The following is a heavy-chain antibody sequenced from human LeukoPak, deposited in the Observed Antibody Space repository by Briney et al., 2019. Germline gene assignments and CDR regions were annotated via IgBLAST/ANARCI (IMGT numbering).Heavy chain of an antibody. CDR1: GGTFSSYA. V-gene: IGHV1-69*01. CDR2: IIPIFGTA. D-gene: IGHD2-2*01. CDR3: ARGYCSSTSCYPIDY. J-gene: IGHJ4*02. Sequence: SVKVSCKASGGTFSSYAISWVRQAPGQGLEWMGGIIPIFGTANYAQKFQGRVTITAGESTSTAYMELSSLRSEDTAVYYCARGYCSSTSCYPIDYWGQGTLVTVSS.